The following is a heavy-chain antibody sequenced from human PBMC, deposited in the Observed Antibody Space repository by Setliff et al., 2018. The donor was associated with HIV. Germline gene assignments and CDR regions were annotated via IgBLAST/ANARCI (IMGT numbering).Heavy chain of an antibody. CDR1: RFTFNDYW. Sequence: GGSLRLSCVASRFTFNDYWMSWVRQAPGKGLEWVANIDRDGSETNYVDSVKGRFTIFRDNAKSSMYLQMNSLRAEDTAIYYCARKFRPGHGVDVWGQGTPVTVSS. CDR2: IDRDGSET. D-gene: IGHD3-10*01. J-gene: IGHJ6*02. CDR3: ARKFRPGHGVDV. V-gene: IGHV3-7*01.